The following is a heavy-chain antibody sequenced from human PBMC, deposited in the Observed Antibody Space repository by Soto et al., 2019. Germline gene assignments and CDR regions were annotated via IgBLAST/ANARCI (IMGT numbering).Heavy chain of an antibody. CDR3: ARHPHYGDYVAWFDP. CDR2: IYYTGST. CDR1: GGSIISSNSY. J-gene: IGHJ5*02. Sequence: QLLLQESGPGLVKPSETLSLTCTVSGGSIISSNSYWGWIRQPPGKGLEWIGSIYYTGSTYYKSSLRSRLTISVYTSKNQFSLTLNSVTAADTAMYYCARHPHYGDYVAWFDPWGQGTLVTVSS. D-gene: IGHD4-17*01. V-gene: IGHV4-39*01.